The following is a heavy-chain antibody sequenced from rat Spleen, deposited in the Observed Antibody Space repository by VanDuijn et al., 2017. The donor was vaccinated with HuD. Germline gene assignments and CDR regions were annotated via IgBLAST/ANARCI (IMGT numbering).Heavy chain of an antibody. V-gene: IGHV5-29*01. CDR1: GFTFSDYY. CDR2: ISYDGSST. CDR3: ARGAWGGYGY. J-gene: IGHJ2*01. D-gene: IGHD1-11*01. Sequence: EVQLVESDGGLVQPGRSLKLSCAASGFTFSDYYMAWVRQAPTKGLEWVATISYDGSSTYYRDSVKGRFTISRDNAKSTLYLQMDSLRSEDTATYYCARGAWGGYGYWGQGVMVTVSS.